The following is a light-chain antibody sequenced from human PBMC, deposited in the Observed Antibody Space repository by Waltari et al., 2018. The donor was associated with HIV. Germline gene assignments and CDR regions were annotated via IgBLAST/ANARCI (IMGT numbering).Light chain of an antibody. CDR2: KDD. J-gene: IGLJ2*01. Sequence: NFMLTQPHSVSESPGKTVTISCTRSSGSIASNYVQWYQQRPGSSPTTVSYKDDQRPSGVPDRFSGSIDSTSNSASLTISGLRTEDEADDYGQSYDNENPVLFGGGTKLTVL. CDR3: QSYDNENPVL. CDR1: SGSIASNY. V-gene: IGLV6-57*01.